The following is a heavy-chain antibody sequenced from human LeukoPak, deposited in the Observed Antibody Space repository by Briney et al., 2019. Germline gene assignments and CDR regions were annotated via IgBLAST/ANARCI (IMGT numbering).Heavy chain of an antibody. Sequence: RGASVKVSCKASGYTFTNYGISWVRQAPGQGLEWMGWINPNSGGTNYAQKFQGRVTITRDMSTSTAYMELSSLRSEDTAVYYCAATRIRIAARPYYYYYMDVWGKGTTVTVSS. D-gene: IGHD6-6*01. CDR2: INPNSGGT. CDR1: GYTFTNYG. J-gene: IGHJ6*03. V-gene: IGHV1-2*02. CDR3: AATRIRIAARPYYYYYMDV.